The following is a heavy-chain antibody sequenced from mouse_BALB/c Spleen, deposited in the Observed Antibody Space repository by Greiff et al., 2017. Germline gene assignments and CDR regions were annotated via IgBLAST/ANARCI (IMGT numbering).Heavy chain of an antibody. CDR2: ISSGGST. CDR1: GFTFSSYA. CDR3: ARHGGLRDYFDY. Sequence: EVQLVESGGGLVKPGGSLKLSCAASGFTFSSYAMSWVRQSPEKRLEWVAEISSGGSTYYPDTVKGRFTISRDNAKNTLYLQMSSLKSEDTAMYYCARHGGLRDYFDYWGQGTTLTVSS. J-gene: IGHJ2*01. V-gene: IGHV5-9-4*01. D-gene: IGHD2-4*01.